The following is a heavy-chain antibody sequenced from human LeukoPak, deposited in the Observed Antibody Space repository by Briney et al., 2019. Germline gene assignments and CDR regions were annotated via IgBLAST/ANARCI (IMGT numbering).Heavy chain of an antibody. CDR1: GGSVSSNNYY. Sequence: SETLSLTCTVSGGSVSSNNYYWSWVRQPPGKGLEWIAEINHSGSTNYNPSLKSRVTISVDTSKNQFSLKLSSVTAADTAVYYCARAYDTSGYGFDPWGQGTLVTVSS. D-gene: IGHD3-22*01. CDR2: INHSGST. CDR3: ARAYDTSGYGFDP. V-gene: IGHV4-61*01. J-gene: IGHJ5*02.